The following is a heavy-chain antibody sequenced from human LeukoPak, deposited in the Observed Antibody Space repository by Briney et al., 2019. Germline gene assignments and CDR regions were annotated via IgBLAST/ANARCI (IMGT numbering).Heavy chain of an antibody. V-gene: IGHV3-7*05. Sequence: PGGTLRLSCAASGFTFSSYWMSWVRQAPGKGLKWVANIKQDGSEKYYVESVKGRFTISRDNAKNSLYLQMNSLRAEDTAVYYCARDLTPGIAAGGSGYWGQGTLVTVS. CDR1: GFTFSSYW. CDR2: IKQDGSEK. CDR3: ARDLTPGIAAGGSGY. J-gene: IGHJ4*02. D-gene: IGHD6-13*01.